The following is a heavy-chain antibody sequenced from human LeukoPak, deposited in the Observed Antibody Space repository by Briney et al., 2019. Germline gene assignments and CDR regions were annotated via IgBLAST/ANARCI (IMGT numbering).Heavy chain of an antibody. CDR3: AIGQTHNDFWCGYRPLDAFDI. V-gene: IGHV4-59*12. CDR1: GGSISSYY. D-gene: IGHD3-3*01. Sequence: SETLSLTCTVSGGSISSYYWSWIRQPPGKGLEWIGYIYYSGSTNYNPSLKSRVTISVDTSKNQFSLKLSSVTAADTAVYYCAIGQTHNDFWCGYRPLDAFDIWGQGTMVSVSS. CDR2: IYYSGST. J-gene: IGHJ3*02.